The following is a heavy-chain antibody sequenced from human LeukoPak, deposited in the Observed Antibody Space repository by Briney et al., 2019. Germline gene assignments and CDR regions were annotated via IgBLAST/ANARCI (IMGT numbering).Heavy chain of an antibody. CDR3: AREIRGYSYVALDY. J-gene: IGHJ4*02. CDR1: GGSISSSNW. Sequence: SETLSLTCAVSGGSISSSNWWSWVRQLPGKGLEWIGEIYHSGSTNYNPSLKSRVTISVDKSKNQFSLKLSSVTAADTAVYYCAREIRGYSYVALDYWGQGTLVTVSS. V-gene: IGHV4-4*02. D-gene: IGHD5-18*01. CDR2: IYHSGST.